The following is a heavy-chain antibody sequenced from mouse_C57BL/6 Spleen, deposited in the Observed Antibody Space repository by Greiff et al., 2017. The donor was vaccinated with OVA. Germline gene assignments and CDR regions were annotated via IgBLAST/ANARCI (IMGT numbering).Heavy chain of an antibody. CDR2: IDPETGGT. CDR3: TREIDGNYGEYYFDY. CDR1: GYTFTDYE. D-gene: IGHD2-1*01. J-gene: IGHJ2*01. Sequence: QVQLKESGAELVRPGASVTLSCKASGYTFTDYEMHWVKQTPVHGLEWIGAIDPETGGTAYNQKFKGKAILTADKSSSTAYMELRSLTSEDSAVYYCTREIDGNYGEYYFDYWGQGTTLTVSS. V-gene: IGHV1-15*01.